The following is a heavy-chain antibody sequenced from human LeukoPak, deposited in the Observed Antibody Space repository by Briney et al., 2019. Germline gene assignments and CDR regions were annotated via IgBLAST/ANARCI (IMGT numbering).Heavy chain of an antibody. CDR1: GYTFTSYG. Sequence: ASVKVSCKVSGYTFTSYGISWVRQAPGQGLEWMGWISAYNGNTNYAQKLQGRVTMTTDTSTSTAYMELRSLRSDDTAVYYCARFIPIPRFSSGSYSDYWGQGTLVTVSS. J-gene: IGHJ4*02. V-gene: IGHV1-18*01. CDR3: ARFIPIPRFSSGSYSDY. CDR2: ISAYNGNT. D-gene: IGHD1-26*01.